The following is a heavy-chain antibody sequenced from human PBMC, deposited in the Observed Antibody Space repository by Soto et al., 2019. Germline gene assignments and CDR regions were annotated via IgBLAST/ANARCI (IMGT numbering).Heavy chain of an antibody. V-gene: IGHV3-23*01. CDR3: AREYCSSTSCLNWFDP. D-gene: IGHD2-2*01. Sequence: PGGSLRLSCAATGFTFSSCAMSWVRQAPGKGLEWVSAISGSGGSTYYADSVKGRFTISRDNSKNTLYLQMNSLGAEDTAVYYCAREYCSSTSCLNWFDPWGQGT. CDR2: ISGSGGST. CDR1: GFTFSSCA. J-gene: IGHJ5*02.